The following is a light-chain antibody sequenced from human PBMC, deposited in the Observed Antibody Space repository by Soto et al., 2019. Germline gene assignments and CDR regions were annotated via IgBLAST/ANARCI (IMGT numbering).Light chain of an antibody. CDR3: QQRSNWPT. Sequence: EIVLTQSPATLSLSPGERATLSCRASQSVSSYLAWYQQKPGQAPRLLIYDASNRATGIPARFSGSGSGTDFTLTISSLGPEDFAVYYCQQRSNWPTFGGGTKVELK. CDR2: DAS. J-gene: IGKJ4*01. CDR1: QSVSSY. V-gene: IGKV3-11*01.